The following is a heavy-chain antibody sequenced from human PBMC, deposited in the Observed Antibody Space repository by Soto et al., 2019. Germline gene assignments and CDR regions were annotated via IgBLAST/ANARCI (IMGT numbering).Heavy chain of an antibody. D-gene: IGHD3-16*01. CDR1: GVTVNTNY. J-gene: IGHJ3*02. V-gene: IGHV3-53*01. CDR2: IESGGSI. Sequence: EVQLVESGGGLIQPGGSLRLSCAASGVTVNTNYMSWVRKSPGKGLEWVSLIESGGSIYYADSVKGRFTISRDNFKNTLSLQMNSLRVDDTAVYYCASTTVWKDAFEIWGQGTLVSVSS. CDR3: ASTTVWKDAFEI.